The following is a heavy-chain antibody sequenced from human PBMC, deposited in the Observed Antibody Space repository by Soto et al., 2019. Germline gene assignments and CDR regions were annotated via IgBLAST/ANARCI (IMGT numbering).Heavy chain of an antibody. CDR2: IIPIFGTA. Sequence: QVQLVQSGAEVKKPGSSVKVSCKASGGTFSSYAISWVRQAPGQGLEWMGGIIPIFGTANYAQKFQGRVTITGDEPTGKADLGSGRLKSEDTAVFFCGGGLNGGGEGGGGDYWGQGTLVTVSS. D-gene: IGHD2-8*01. V-gene: IGHV1-69*01. J-gene: IGHJ4*02. CDR3: GGGLNGGGEGGGGDY. CDR1: GGTFSSYA.